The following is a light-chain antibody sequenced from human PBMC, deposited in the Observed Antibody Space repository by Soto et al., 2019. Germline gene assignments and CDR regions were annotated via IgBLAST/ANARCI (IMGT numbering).Light chain of an antibody. Sequence: QSALTQPASVSGSPGQSITISCTGTSSDVGGYNYVSWYQQHPGKAPKLMIYDVSDRPSGVSNRISGSKSGSTASLTISGLPAEDEADYYCSSYTSSNAYVLGTGPRSPS. V-gene: IGLV2-14*01. J-gene: IGLJ1*01. CDR2: DVS. CDR1: SSDVGGYNY. CDR3: SSYTSSNAYV.